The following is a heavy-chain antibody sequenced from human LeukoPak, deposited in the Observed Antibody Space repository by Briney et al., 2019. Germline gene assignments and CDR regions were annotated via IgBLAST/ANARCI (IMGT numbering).Heavy chain of an antibody. Sequence: GGSLRLSCAASGFTFSSYAMHWVRQAPGKGLEYVSAISSNGGSTYYANPVKGRFTISRDNSKNTLYLQMGSLRAEDMAVYYCXRGELXRLRAQNAFDIWGQGTMVTVSS. CDR1: GFTFSSYA. CDR2: ISSNGGST. J-gene: IGHJ3*02. V-gene: IGHV3-64*01. D-gene: IGHD1-1*01. CDR3: XRGELXRLRAQNAFDI.